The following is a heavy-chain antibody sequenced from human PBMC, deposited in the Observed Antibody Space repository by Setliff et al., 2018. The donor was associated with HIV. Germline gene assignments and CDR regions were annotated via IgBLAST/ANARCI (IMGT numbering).Heavy chain of an antibody. V-gene: IGHV3-30*01. J-gene: IGHJ4*02. CDR2: MSGDANSQ. CDR3: ARDRNCGNGCYSSADH. CDR1: GFIFSTFP. Sequence: PGGSLRLSCAASGFIFSTFPMHWVRQAPGKGLEWVAVMSGDANSQYYANSVRGRFTISRDNSKNTVYLQMNSLTTYDTAVYYCARDRNCGNGCYSSADHWGLGTLVTVSS. D-gene: IGHD2-21*01.